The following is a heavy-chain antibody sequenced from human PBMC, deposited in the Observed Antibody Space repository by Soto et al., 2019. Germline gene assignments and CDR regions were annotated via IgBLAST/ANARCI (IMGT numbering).Heavy chain of an antibody. V-gene: IGHV3-43D*04. D-gene: IGHD2-2*02. CDR2: ISWDGGRT. CDR1: GFTFDDCA. J-gene: IGHJ4*02. Sequence: AGGSLRLSCAASGFTFDDCAMHWVRQAPGKGLEWVSLISWDGGRTYYADSVRGRFIVSRDSSKNSLYLQMSSLRVEDTALYYCAKDVCSRSTTSCYTRLDFWGQGALVTVSS. CDR3: AKDVCSRSTTSCYTRLDF.